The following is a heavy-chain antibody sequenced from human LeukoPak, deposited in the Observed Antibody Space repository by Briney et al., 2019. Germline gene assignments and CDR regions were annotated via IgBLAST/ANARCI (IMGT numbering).Heavy chain of an antibody. CDR1: GFTFSSYW. D-gene: IGHD4/OR15-4a*01. CDR3: ARANNYFDY. Sequence: GGSLRLSCAASGFTFSSYWMSWVRQAPGKGLEWVDSIKQDGSQTLYLDSMKGRLTISRDNAKNSLYLQMNSLRAEDTAVYYCARANNYFDYWGQGTLVTVSS. CDR2: IKQDGSQT. J-gene: IGHJ4*02. V-gene: IGHV3-7*01.